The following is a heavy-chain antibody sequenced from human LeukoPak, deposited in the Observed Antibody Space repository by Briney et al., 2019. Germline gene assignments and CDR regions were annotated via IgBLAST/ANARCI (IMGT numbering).Heavy chain of an antibody. CDR2: IYTSGST. Sequence: SQTLSLTCTVSGGSISSGSYYWSWIRQPAGKGLEWIGRIYTSGSTNYNPSLKSRVTISVDTSKNQFSLKLSSVTAADTAVYYCARAAPYYDFWSGYDAFDIWGQGTMVTVS. CDR1: GGSISSGSYY. J-gene: IGHJ3*02. V-gene: IGHV4-61*02. D-gene: IGHD3-3*01. CDR3: ARAAPYYDFWSGYDAFDI.